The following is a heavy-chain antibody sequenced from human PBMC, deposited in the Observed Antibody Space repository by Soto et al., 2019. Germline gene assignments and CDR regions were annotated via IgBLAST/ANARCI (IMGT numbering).Heavy chain of an antibody. Sequence: QVPLVQSGAEVKKPGASVKVSCKASGYTFTSYGISWVRQAPGQGLEWMGWISAYNGNTNYAQKLQGRVTMTTDTSTSTANMELRSLRSDEMTVYYCARGEVAGTEDDAFDIWGQGTMVTVSS. CDR1: GYTFTSYG. CDR3: ARGEVAGTEDDAFDI. J-gene: IGHJ3*02. CDR2: ISAYNGNT. V-gene: IGHV1-18*03. D-gene: IGHD6-19*01.